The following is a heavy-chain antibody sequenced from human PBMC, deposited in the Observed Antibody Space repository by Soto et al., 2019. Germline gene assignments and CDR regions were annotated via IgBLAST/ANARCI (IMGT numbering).Heavy chain of an antibody. CDR3: ARDRGSSSFDY. CDR1: GGSISSYY. Sequence: QVQLQESGPGLVKPSETLSLTCTVSGGSISSYYWSWIRQPPGKGLEWIGYIYYSGSTNYNPSLKSRVTISVDTSKNQFSLKLSSVTAADTAVYYCARDRGSSSFDYWGQGTLVTVSS. CDR2: IYYSGST. V-gene: IGHV4-59*01. D-gene: IGHD6-13*01. J-gene: IGHJ4*02.